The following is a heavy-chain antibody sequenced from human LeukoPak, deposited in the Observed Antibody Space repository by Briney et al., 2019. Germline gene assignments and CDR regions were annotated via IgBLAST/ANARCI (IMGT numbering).Heavy chain of an antibody. CDR2: IYHSGST. CDR1: GGSISSSNW. D-gene: IGHD6-13*01. Sequence: SGTLSLTCAVSGGSISSSNWWIWVRQPPGKGLEWIGEIYHSGSTYSNPSLQSRVTISVDKSNNHFSLKLTSVTAADTAVYYCARTSAEYSSSWIDYWGQGTLVIVSS. CDR3: ARTSAEYSSSWIDY. V-gene: IGHV4-4*02. J-gene: IGHJ4*02.